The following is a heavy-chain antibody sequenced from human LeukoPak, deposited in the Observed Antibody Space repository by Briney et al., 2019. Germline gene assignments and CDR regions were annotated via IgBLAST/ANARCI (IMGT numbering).Heavy chain of an antibody. CDR3: ARGRGTTVTTYGY. CDR1: GYSFTSYW. V-gene: IGHV5-51*01. J-gene: IGHJ4*02. D-gene: IGHD4-11*01. Sequence: GESPKISCKGSGYSFTSYWIGWVRQMPGKGLEWMGIIYPGDSGTRYSPSFQGQVTISADKSISTAYLQWSSLKASDTAMYYCARGRGTTVTTYGYWGQGTLVTVSS. CDR2: IYPGDSGT.